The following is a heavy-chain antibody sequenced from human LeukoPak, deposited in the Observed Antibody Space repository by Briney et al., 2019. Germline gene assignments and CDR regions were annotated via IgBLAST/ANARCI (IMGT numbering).Heavy chain of an antibody. D-gene: IGHD6-19*01. V-gene: IGHV3-23*01. J-gene: IGHJ4*02. CDR3: ARDRYSSGYYFDY. Sequence: GGSLRLSCAASGFTFSSYAMSWVRQAPGKGLEWVSAISGSGGSTYYADSVKGRFTISRDNSKNTLYLQMNSLRAEDTAVYYCARDRYSSGYYFDYWGQGTLVTVSS. CDR2: ISGSGGST. CDR1: GFTFSSYA.